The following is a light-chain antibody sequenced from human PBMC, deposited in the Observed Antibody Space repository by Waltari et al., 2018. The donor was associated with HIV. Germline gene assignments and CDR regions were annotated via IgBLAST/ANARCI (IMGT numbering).Light chain of an antibody. CDR2: DVS. CDR3: CSYAGSSTLL. CDR1: SSDVGGYNY. V-gene: IGLV2-23*01. Sequence: QAALTQPASVSGSPGQSITISCTRTSSDVGGYNYVSWYQQHPGKAPKLVIYDVSERPSGVSNRFSGSKSGNTASLTISGLQAEDEADYNCCSYAGSSTLLFGGGTKVTVL. J-gene: IGLJ2*01.